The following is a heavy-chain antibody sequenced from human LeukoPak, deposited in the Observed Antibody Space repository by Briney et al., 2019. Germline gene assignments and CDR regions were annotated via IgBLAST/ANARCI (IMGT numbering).Heavy chain of an antibody. J-gene: IGHJ3*02. V-gene: IGHV1-3*01. CDR1: GYTFTTYA. CDR3: ARGAGSSSDDAFDI. D-gene: IGHD6-6*01. Sequence: ASVKVYCKASGYTFTTYAMHWVRQAPGQRLEWMGWINAGNGNTKYSQRFQGRVTITRDTSASTAYMELSSLRSEDTAVYYCARGAGSSSDDAFDIWGQGTMVTVSS. CDR2: INAGNGNT.